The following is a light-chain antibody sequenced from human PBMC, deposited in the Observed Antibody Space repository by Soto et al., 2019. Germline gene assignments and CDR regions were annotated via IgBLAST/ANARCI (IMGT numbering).Light chain of an antibody. Sequence: EIVMTQSPATLSVSRGGRATLSCRASQSIGDTLAWYQQKPGQAPRLLIYGASSRVTGFPARFSGSGSGTDFTLTISSLEPEDFAVYYCQQRSNWPITFGQGTRLEIK. V-gene: IGKV3-15*01. CDR1: QSIGDT. J-gene: IGKJ5*01. CDR2: GAS. CDR3: QQRSNWPIT.